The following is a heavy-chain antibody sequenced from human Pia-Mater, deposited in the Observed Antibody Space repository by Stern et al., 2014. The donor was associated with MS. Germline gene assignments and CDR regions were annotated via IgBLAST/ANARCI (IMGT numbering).Heavy chain of an antibody. J-gene: IGHJ4*02. CDR2: IYPGDSDT. V-gene: IGHV5-51*01. CDR1: GYNFNIYW. Sequence: VQLVQSGTEVRKPGESLKISCKGSGYNFNIYWIAWVRQMPGKGLEWMGIIYPGDSDTRYSPSFQGHVTFSVDKSISTACLHLSGLNASDTAMYYCARQTTGWYSDYWGQGTLVAVSS. D-gene: IGHD6-19*01. CDR3: ARQTTGWYSDY.